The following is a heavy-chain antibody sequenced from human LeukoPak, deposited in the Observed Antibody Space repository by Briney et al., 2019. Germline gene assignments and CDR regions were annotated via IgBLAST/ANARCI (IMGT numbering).Heavy chain of an antibody. J-gene: IGHJ4*02. CDR3: ARGPSGDFGGYFDY. Sequence: SETLSLTCTVSGDSISSGGYYWSWIRQPPGKGLEWIGYIYQSGSTYYNPSLKSRVTISVDRSKNQFSLKLSSVTAADTAVYYCARGPSGDFGGYFDYWGQGSLVSVSS. CDR1: GDSISSGGYY. V-gene: IGHV4-30-2*01. CDR2: IYQSGST. D-gene: IGHD4-17*01.